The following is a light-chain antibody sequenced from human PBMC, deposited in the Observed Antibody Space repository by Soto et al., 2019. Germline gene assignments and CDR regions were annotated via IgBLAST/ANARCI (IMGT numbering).Light chain of an antibody. CDR3: SSYTDNSTLLYA. Sequence: QSALTQPASVSGSPGQSITISCTGTSRDVGGYNFVSWYQQHSDKAPKLMIFEVNNRPSGVSHRFSGSKSGNTASLTISGLQAEDEADYYCSSYTDNSTLLYAFGTGTKVTVL. J-gene: IGLJ1*01. CDR2: EVN. V-gene: IGLV2-14*01. CDR1: SRDVGGYNF.